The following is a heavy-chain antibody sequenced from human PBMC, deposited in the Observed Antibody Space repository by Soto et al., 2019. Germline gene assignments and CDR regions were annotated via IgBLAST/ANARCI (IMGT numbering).Heavy chain of an antibody. CDR1: GFSLSTTGVG. CDR3: VQSRCGGDCLQSYSSHSYYGLDV. D-gene: IGHD2-21*02. CDR2: IYWDDDK. J-gene: IGHJ6*02. Sequence: QITLKESGPTLVKPTQTLTLTCSFSGFSLSTTGVGVGWIRQPPGKALEWLALIYWDDDKRYNPSLNSRLTLTKDTSKNQVVLEMTNMDPVDTATYYCVQSRCGGDCLQSYSSHSYYGLDVWGQGTTVTVSS. V-gene: IGHV2-5*02.